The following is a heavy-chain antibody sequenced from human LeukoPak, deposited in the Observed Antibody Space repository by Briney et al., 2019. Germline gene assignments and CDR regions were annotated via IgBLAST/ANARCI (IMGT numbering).Heavy chain of an antibody. V-gene: IGHV3-23*01. CDR2: FSGSVDTT. J-gene: IGHJ4*02. D-gene: IGHD3-10*01. CDR3: TTMVRGVIDY. CDR1: GFTFSTYA. Sequence: GGSLRLSCAASGFTFSTYAMNWVRQAPGKGLEWVSTFSGSVDTTYYADSVKGRFTISRDNSNNTLYLQMNSLRAEDTAVYYCTTMVRGVIDYWGQGTLVTVSS.